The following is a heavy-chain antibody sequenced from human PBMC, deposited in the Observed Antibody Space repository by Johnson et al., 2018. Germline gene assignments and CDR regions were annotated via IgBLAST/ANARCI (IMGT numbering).Heavy chain of an antibody. Sequence: VQLVESGGGLVQPGGSLRLSCAASGFTFSSYAMSWVRQAPGKGLEWVSDISGSAYGIYYADSVKGRFTISRDHSKNTLYLQMNSLRADETAIYYCAKGSTVRGLVHDYGMDVWGHGTTVTVSS. V-gene: IGHV3-23*04. J-gene: IGHJ6*02. CDR1: GFTFSSYA. CDR3: AKGSTVRGLVHDYGMDV. CDR2: ISGSAYGI. D-gene: IGHD4-17*01.